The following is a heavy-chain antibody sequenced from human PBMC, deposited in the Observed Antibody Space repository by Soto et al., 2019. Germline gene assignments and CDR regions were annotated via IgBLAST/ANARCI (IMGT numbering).Heavy chain of an antibody. V-gene: IGHV3-7*04. CDR3: ARALSYGNI. CDR1: GMTFSSYW. D-gene: IGHD5-18*01. CDR2: IKQDGSEK. Sequence: EVQLVESGGGLVQPGGSLRLSCAASGMTFSSYWMSWVRQAPGKGLEWVANIKQDGSEKFYVDSVKGRFTISRDNAKNSLYLLMNILRAEDTAVYYCARALSYGNIWCQGTMVTVSS. J-gene: IGHJ3*02.